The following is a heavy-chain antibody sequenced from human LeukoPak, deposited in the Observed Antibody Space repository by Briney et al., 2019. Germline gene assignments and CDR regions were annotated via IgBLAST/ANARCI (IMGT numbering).Heavy chain of an antibody. D-gene: IGHD5/OR15-5a*01. CDR3: ARAFLYPYYYGMDV. CDR1: GYTFTSYD. V-gene: IGHV1-8*03. J-gene: IGHJ6*02. Sequence: ASVKVSCKASGYTFTSYDINWVRQATGQGLEWMGWMNPNSGNTGYAQKFQGRVTITRNTSISTAYMELSRLRSDDTAVYYCARAFLYPYYYGMDVWGQGTTVTVSS. CDR2: MNPNSGNT.